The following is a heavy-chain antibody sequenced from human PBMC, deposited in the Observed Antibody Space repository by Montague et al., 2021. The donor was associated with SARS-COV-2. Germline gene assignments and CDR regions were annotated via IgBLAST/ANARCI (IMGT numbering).Heavy chain of an antibody. CDR1: GDSVSSNTAA. CDR2: TYYESKWYY. J-gene: IGHJ4*02. CDR3: ARDPRYSLSWSLDY. D-gene: IGHD6-13*01. V-gene: IGHV6-1*01. Sequence: CAISGDSVSSNTAAWNWHRQYPSRGLEWLGRTYYESKWYYDYAVSLKXRMTISPDTSKNQFSLQLSSVTPEDRAVYYCARDPRYSLSWSLDYWGQGTLVTVSS.